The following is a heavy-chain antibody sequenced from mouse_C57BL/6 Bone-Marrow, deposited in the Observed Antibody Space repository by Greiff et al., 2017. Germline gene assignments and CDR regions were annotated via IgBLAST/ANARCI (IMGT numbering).Heavy chain of an antibody. CDR3: TTYAMDY. Sequence: EVKLVESGAELVRPGASVKLSCTASGFNIKDDYMHWVKPRPEQGLEWIGWIDPENGDTEYASKFQGKATITADTSSNTAYLQLSSLKSEDTAVYYCTTYAMDYWGQGTSVTVSS. V-gene: IGHV14-4*01. J-gene: IGHJ4*01. CDR1: GFNIKDDY. CDR2: IDPENGDT.